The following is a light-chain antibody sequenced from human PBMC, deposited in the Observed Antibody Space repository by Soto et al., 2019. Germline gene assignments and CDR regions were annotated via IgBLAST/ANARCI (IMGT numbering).Light chain of an antibody. J-gene: IGLJ3*02. CDR2: DVN. CDR1: SSDVGAHNY. CDR3: SSYAGGNNWV. V-gene: IGLV2-8*01. Sequence: ALTQPPSASGSPGQSLTISCTGTSSDVGAHNYVSWYQQNPGKAPKLMLYDVNKRPSGVPDRFSGSKSGNTASLTVSGLQAEDEADYYCSSYAGGNNWVFGGGTKVTVL.